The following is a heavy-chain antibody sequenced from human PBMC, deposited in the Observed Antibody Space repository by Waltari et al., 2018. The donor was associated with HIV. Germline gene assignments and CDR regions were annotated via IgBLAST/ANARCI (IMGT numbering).Heavy chain of an antibody. Sequence: VQLVVSGGGLVKPGGCLGLSCAAPGFTSSRSSMNWARQAPGKGLEWVSSISSSSSYIYYADSVKGRFTISRDNAKNSLYLQMNSLRAEDTAVYYCARDSGPYYYDSSGYASFDYWGQGTLVTVSS. D-gene: IGHD3-22*01. J-gene: IGHJ4*02. CDR2: ISSSSSYI. V-gene: IGHV3-21*01. CDR1: GFTSSRSS. CDR3: ARDSGPYYYDSSGYASFDY.